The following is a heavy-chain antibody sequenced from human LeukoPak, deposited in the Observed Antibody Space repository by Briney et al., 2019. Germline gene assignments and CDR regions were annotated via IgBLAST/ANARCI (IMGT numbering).Heavy chain of an antibody. CDR3: AKGRYSSGWYVAVDYYYYGMDV. CDR1: GFTFSSYA. Sequence: GGSLRLSCAASGFTFSSYAMSWVRQTPGKGLEWVSGISGSGGSTYHADSVKGRFTISRDNSKNTLYLQMNSLRAEDTAVYYCAKGRYSSGWYVAVDYYYYGMDVWGQGTTVTVSS. D-gene: IGHD6-19*01. J-gene: IGHJ6*02. CDR2: ISGSGGST. V-gene: IGHV3-23*01.